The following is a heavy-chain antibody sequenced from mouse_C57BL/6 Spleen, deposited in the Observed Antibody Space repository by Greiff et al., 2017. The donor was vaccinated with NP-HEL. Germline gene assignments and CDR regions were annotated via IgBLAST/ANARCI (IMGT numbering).Heavy chain of an antibody. D-gene: IGHD1-1*01. Sequence: QVQLQQPGAELVKPGASVKLSCKASGYTFTSSWMHWVKQRPGQGLEWIGMIHPNSGSTNYNEKFKSKATLTVDKSSSTAYMQLSSLTSEDSAVYYCARAGLYYGSSSYYFDYWGQGTTLTVSS. CDR2: IHPNSGST. CDR3: ARAGLYYGSSSYYFDY. CDR1: GYTFTSSW. V-gene: IGHV1-64*01. J-gene: IGHJ2*01.